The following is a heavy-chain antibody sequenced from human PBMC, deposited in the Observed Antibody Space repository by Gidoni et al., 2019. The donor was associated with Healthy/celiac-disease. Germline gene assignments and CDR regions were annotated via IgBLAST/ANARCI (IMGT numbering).Heavy chain of an antibody. CDR2: IYYSGST. V-gene: IGHV4-39*01. D-gene: IGHD1-26*01. CDR3: ARRDMGQWEP. Sequence: QLQLQESGPGLVTPSETLSLTCTVSGGSISSSSYYWGWIRQPPGKGLEWIGSIYYSGSTYYNPSLKSRVTISVDTSKNQFSLKLSSVTAADTAVYYCARRDMGQWEPWGQGTLVTVSS. J-gene: IGHJ5*02. CDR1: GGSISSSSYY.